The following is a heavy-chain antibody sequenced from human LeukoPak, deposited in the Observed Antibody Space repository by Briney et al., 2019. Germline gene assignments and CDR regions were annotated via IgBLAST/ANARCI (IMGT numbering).Heavy chain of an antibody. CDR1: GFTFSSYA. CDR2: ISGSGGST. J-gene: IGHJ6*03. V-gene: IGHV3-23*01. D-gene: IGHD2-2*01. Sequence: GGSLRLSCAASGFTFSSYAMSWVRQAPGKGLEWVSAISGSGGSTYYADSVKGRFTISRDNSKNTLYLQMNSLRAEDTAVYYCAKDPRCCSSTSCSDYYYYYMDVWGKGTTVTVSS. CDR3: AKDPRCCSSTSCSDYYYYYMDV.